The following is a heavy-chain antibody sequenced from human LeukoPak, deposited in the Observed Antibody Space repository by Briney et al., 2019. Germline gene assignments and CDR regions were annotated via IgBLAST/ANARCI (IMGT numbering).Heavy chain of an antibody. CDR2: IYYSGST. V-gene: IGHV4-31*03. Sequence: PSQTLSLTCTVSGGSISSGGYYWSWIRQHPGKGLEWIGYIYYSGSTYYNPSLKSRITISVDTSKKQISLRLSSVTAADTAVYYCARHYSSDPFDYWGQGTLVTVSS. J-gene: IGHJ4*02. D-gene: IGHD4-11*01. CDR1: GGSISSGGYY. CDR3: ARHYSSDPFDY.